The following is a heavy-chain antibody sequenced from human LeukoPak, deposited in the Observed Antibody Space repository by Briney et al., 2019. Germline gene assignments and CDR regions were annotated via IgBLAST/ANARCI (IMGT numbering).Heavy chain of an antibody. CDR1: GFTFSSYW. D-gene: IGHD6-19*01. CDR3: ARSIAVAGTEEALMHYYYYYMDV. J-gene: IGHJ6*03. V-gene: IGHV3-7*01. CDR2: IKQDGSEK. Sequence: PGRSLRLSCAASGFTFSSYWMSRVRQAPGKGLEWVANIKQDGSEKYYVDSVKGRFTISRDNAKNSLYLQMNSLRAEDTAVCYCARSIAVAGTEEALMHYYYYYMDVWGKGTTVTVSS.